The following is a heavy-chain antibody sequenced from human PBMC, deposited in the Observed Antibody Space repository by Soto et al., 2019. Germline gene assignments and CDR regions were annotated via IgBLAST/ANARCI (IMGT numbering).Heavy chain of an antibody. D-gene: IGHD5-18*01. Sequence: PSETLSLTCTVSGGSISSHYWSWIRQPPGQGLEWIGYVYYSGSTNYNPSLKSRVTISVDTSKNQFSLKLSSVTAADTAVYYCDRGVRLWSFDYWGQGTLVTVSS. CDR2: VYYSGST. J-gene: IGHJ4*02. CDR1: GGSISSHY. V-gene: IGHV4-59*11. CDR3: DRGVRLWSFDY.